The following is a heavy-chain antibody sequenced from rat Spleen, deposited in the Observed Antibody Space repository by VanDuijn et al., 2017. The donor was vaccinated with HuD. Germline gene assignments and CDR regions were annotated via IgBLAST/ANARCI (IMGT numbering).Heavy chain of an antibody. Sequence: QVQLKESGPGLMQPSETLSLTCTVSGFSLTSNGVGWVRQPLGKGLVWMGTIWAGGSTNYNSAVQSRLSISRDTSKSQVFLKMNSLQPEDTGTYYCARAPGNGYVMDAWGQGASVTVSS. CDR2: IWAGGST. J-gene: IGHJ4*01. D-gene: IGHD5-1*01. CDR1: GFSLTSNG. V-gene: IGHV2-72*01. CDR3: ARAPGNGYVMDA.